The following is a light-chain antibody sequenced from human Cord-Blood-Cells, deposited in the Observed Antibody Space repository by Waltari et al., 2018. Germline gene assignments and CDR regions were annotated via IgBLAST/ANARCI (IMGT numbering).Light chain of an antibody. J-gene: IGLJ2*01. CDR3: AAWDDSLNGPV. Sequence: QSVLTQPPSASGTPGQRATISCSGSSSNIGSTPVNCDQQLPGTAPKLPIYSNNQRPSGVPDRFSCSKSGTSASLAISGLQSEDEADYYCAAWDDSLNGPVFGGGTKLTVL. CDR2: SNN. CDR1: SSNIGSTP. V-gene: IGLV1-44*01.